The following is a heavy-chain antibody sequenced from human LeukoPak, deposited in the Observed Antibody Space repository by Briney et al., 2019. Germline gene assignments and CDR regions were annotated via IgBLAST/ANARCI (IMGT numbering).Heavy chain of an antibody. Sequence: SETLSLTCAVYGGSFSGYYWRWIRQPPGKGLEWIGEINHSGSTNYNPSLKSRVTISVDTSKNQFSLKLSSVTAADTAVYYCATSKYQLLLDAFDIWGQGTMVTVSS. V-gene: IGHV4-34*01. CDR1: GGSFSGYY. CDR3: ATSKYQLLLDAFDI. D-gene: IGHD2-2*01. CDR2: INHSGST. J-gene: IGHJ3*02.